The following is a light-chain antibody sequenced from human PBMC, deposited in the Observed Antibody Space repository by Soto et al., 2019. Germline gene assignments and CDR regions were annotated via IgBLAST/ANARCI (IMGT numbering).Light chain of an antibody. J-gene: IGLJ1*01. CDR3: SSFAGTNSFV. V-gene: IGLV2-11*01. CDR1: SSDVGGYNY. CDR2: DVT. Sequence: QSALTQPRSVSGSPGQSVSIFCTGTSSDVGGYNYVSWYQQHPGKAPKVMIYDVTKRPPGVPDRFSGSKSGNTASLTISGLQSEDEADYYCSSFAGTNSFVFGTGTKLTVL.